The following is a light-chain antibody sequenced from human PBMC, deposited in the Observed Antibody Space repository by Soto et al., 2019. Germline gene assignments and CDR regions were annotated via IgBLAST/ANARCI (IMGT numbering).Light chain of an antibody. CDR1: QTISSW. J-gene: IGKJ1*01. Sequence: DIQMTQSPSTLSGSVGDRVTITCRASQTISSWLAWYQQKPGKAPKLLIYKASTLKSGVPSRFSGSGSGTEFTLTISSLQPDDFATYYCQHYSSYSVAFGQGTKVELK. CDR3: QHYSSYSVA. V-gene: IGKV1-5*03. CDR2: KAS.